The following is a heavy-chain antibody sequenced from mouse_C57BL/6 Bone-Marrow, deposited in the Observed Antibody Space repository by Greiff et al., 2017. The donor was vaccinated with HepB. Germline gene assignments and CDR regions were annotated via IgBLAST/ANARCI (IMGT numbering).Heavy chain of an antibody. J-gene: IGHJ4*01. Sequence: QVQLKQSGPGLVQPSQSLSITCTVSGFSLTSYGVHWVRQSPGKGLEWLGVIWRGGSTDYNAAFMSRLSITKDNSKSQVFFKMNSLKADDTAIYYCAKKSPYYDYDDYAMDYWGQGTSVTVSS. D-gene: IGHD2-4*01. CDR2: IWRGGST. CDR1: GFSLTSYG. CDR3: AKKSPYYDYDDYAMDY. V-gene: IGHV2-5*01.